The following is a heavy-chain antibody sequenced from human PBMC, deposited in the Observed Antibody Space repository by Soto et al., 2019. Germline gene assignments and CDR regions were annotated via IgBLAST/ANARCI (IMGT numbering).Heavy chain of an antibody. CDR1: GGSISSYY. J-gene: IGHJ2*01. CDR3: ARGSPAGDYWYFDL. D-gene: IGHD7-27*01. CDR2: IYYSGST. Sequence: QVQLQESGPGLVKPSETLSLTCTVSGGSISSYYWSWIRQPPGKGLEWIGYIYYSGSTNYNPSLKIRVTIAVDASKNQFYLRLSSVTAADTAVYYCARGSPAGDYWYFDLWGRGTLVTVSS. V-gene: IGHV4-59*01.